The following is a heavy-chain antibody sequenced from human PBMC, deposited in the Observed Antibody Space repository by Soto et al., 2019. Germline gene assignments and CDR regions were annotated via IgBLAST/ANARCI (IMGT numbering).Heavy chain of an antibody. D-gene: IGHD3-16*01. Sequence: QITLKESGPTLVKPTQTLTLTCTIPGFSLITSGVGGGWIRQPPGKALEWLALIYWDDDKRYSPSLKSRLTITKDTSKNQVVLTMTNMDPVDTATYYCAHIVTGCFTWGRGALVTVSS. CDR3: AHIVTGCFT. J-gene: IGHJ5*02. CDR1: GFSLITSGVG. V-gene: IGHV2-5*02. CDR2: IYWDDDK.